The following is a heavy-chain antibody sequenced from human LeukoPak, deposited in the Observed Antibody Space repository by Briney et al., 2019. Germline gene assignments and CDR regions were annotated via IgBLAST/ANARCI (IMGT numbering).Heavy chain of an antibody. CDR1: GFTFSDYY. J-gene: IGHJ4*02. D-gene: IGHD6-13*01. Sequence: GGSLRLSCAVSGFTFSDYYMTWIRQAPGKGLEWVSYISTSSRYINYADSVKGRFTTSRDNAKNSLYLQMNSLRAEDTAVYYCAAGAAAGTGDYWGQGTLVTVSS. V-gene: IGHV3-11*03. CDR3: AAGAAAGTGDY. CDR2: ISTSSRYI.